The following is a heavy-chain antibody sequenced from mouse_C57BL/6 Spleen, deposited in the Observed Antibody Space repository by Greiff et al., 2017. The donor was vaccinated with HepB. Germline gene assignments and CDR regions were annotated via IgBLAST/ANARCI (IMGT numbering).Heavy chain of an antibody. CDR3: ARSETAQATPY. Sequence: QVQLQQPGAELVKPGASVKLSCKASGYTFTSYWMQWVKQRPGQGLEWIGEIDPSDSYTNYNQKFKGKATLTVDTSSSTAYMQLSSLTSEDSAVYYCARSETAQATPYWGQGTLVTVSA. CDR2: IDPSDSYT. V-gene: IGHV1-50*01. D-gene: IGHD3-2*02. CDR1: GYTFTSYW. J-gene: IGHJ3*01.